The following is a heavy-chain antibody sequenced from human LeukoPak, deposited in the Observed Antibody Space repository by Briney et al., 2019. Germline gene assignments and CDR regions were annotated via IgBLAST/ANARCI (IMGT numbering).Heavy chain of an antibody. Sequence: GGSLRLSCAASGFTFDDYAVHWVRQAPGKGLEWVSGISWNSGSIGYADSVKGRFTISRDNAKNSLYLQMNSLRAEDTALYYCAKDIASPYDSSGGFDYWGQGTLVTVSS. CDR2: ISWNSGSI. V-gene: IGHV3-9*01. CDR1: GFTFDDYA. J-gene: IGHJ4*02. D-gene: IGHD3-22*01. CDR3: AKDIASPYDSSGGFDY.